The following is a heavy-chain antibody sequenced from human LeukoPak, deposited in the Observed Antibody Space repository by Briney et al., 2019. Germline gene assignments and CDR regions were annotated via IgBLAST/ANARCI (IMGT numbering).Heavy chain of an antibody. V-gene: IGHV1-24*01. J-gene: IGHJ4*02. CDR2: FDPEDGET. CDR3: ATSRTPRDYYDSSGYRPYYFDY. CDR1: GYTLTELS. D-gene: IGHD3-22*01. Sequence: ASVKVSCKVSGYTLTELSMHWVRQAPGKGLEWMGGFDPEDGETIYAQKFQGRVTMTEDTSTDTAYMELSGLRSEDTAVYYCATSRTPRDYYDSSGYRPYYFDYWGQGTLVTVSS.